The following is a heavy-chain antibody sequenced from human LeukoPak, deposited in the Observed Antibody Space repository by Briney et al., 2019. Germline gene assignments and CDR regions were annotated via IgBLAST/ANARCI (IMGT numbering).Heavy chain of an antibody. D-gene: IGHD2-2*01. Sequence: SETLSLTCTVSGGSISSYYWSWIRQPPGKGLEWIGYIYYSGSTNYNPSLKSRVTISVDTSKNQLSLKLSSVTAADTAVYYCARFRPLYCSSTSCYDYWGQGTPVTVSS. CDR2: IYYSGST. J-gene: IGHJ4*02. CDR3: ARFRPLYCSSTSCYDY. V-gene: IGHV4-59*01. CDR1: GGSISSYY.